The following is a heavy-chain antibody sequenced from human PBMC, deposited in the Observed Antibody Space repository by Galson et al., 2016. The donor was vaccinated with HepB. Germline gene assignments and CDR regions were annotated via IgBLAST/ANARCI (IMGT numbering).Heavy chain of an antibody. J-gene: IGHJ4*02. CDR1: GFTFSSYA. D-gene: IGHD3-10*01. Sequence: SLRLSCAASGFTFSSYAMNWVRQAPGKGLEWVSEISANGHRTYYASSVKGRFTVSRDNYENTLYLQMDSLRAEDTAVYYCAKEQGTGEGWFGESDHWGQGTLVTVSS. CDR2: ISANGHRT. CDR3: AKEQGTGEGWFGESDH. V-gene: IGHV3-23*01.